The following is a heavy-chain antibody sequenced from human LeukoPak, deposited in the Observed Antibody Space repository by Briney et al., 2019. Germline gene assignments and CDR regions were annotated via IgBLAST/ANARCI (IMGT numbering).Heavy chain of an antibody. CDR3: VRGGLSATLDY. J-gene: IGHJ4*02. CDR2: SNGDGRST. V-gene: IGHV3-74*01. CDR1: GFTISSYW. D-gene: IGHD2-15*01. Sequence: GGSLRLSCAASGFTISSYWMLWVRQAQGKGLVWVSRSNGDGRSTVYADSVKGRFTISRDNAKNTLYLQMNSLRAEDTAVYYCVRGGLSATLDYWGQGTLVTVSS.